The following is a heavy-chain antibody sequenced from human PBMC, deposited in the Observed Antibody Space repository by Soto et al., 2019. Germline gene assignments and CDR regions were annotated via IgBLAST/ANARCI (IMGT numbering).Heavy chain of an antibody. Sequence: GGSLRLSCAASGFTFSIYAMSWVRQAPGKGLEWASTIGGSGGDTTYADFVRGRFTVSRDNSRNTLYLQMNSLRAEDTAIYYCAKDAPVSVWLSDYWRRGPLVTVSS. CDR2: IGGSGGDT. D-gene: IGHD3-16*01. CDR1: GFTFSIYA. V-gene: IGHV3-23*01. CDR3: AKDAPVSVWLSDY. J-gene: IGHJ4*02.